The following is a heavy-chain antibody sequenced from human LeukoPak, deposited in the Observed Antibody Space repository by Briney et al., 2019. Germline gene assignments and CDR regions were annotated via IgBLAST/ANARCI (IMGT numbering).Heavy chain of an antibody. CDR2: ISYSGST. J-gene: IGHJ6*02. D-gene: IGHD3-10*01. CDR3: ARDAITMVRGVFHSRNGRDV. Sequence: PSQTLSLTCTLSVGSISSVGYYWSSIRQHPEKGLEWIRYISYSGSTYYNPSLKSRVTISVDTSKNQFSLRLSSVTDSDTAVYHCARDAITMVRGVFHSRNGRDVWGQGTTVTVSS. CDR1: VGSISSVGYY. V-gene: IGHV4-31*03.